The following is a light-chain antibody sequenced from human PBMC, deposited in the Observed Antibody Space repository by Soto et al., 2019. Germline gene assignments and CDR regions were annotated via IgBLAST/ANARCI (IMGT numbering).Light chain of an antibody. J-gene: IGLJ2*01. Sequence: QSVLTQPPSASGTPGQRVTISCSGSSSNIGSNTVNWYQQLPGTAPKLLIYSNTQRPSGVPDRFSGSKSGTSASLAISGLQSEDEDDYYCATWDDSVNGPVFGGGTKLTVL. CDR2: SNT. CDR1: SSNIGSNT. V-gene: IGLV1-44*01. CDR3: ATWDDSVNGPV.